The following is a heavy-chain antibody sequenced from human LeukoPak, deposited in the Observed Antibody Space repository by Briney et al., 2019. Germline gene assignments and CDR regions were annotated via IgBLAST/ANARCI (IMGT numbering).Heavy chain of an antibody. CDR1: GGSISSGDYY. CDR3: ARDGWPAFDY. CDR2: IYYSGST. D-gene: IGHD5-24*01. J-gene: IGHJ4*02. V-gene: IGHV4-30-4*01. Sequence: SETLSLTCTVSGGSISSGDYYWSWIRQPPGKGLEWIGYIYYSGSTYYNPSLKSRVTISVDTSKNQFSLKLSSVTPEDTAVYFCARDGWPAFDYWGQGTLTTVSS.